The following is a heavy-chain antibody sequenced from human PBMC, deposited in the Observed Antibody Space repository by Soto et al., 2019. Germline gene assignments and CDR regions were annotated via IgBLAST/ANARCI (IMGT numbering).Heavy chain of an antibody. D-gene: IGHD6-19*01. V-gene: IGHV3-23*05. CDR1: GFTFNSYA. Sequence: EVQLLESGGAFVQPGGSLRLSCAASGFTFNSYAMSWVRQAPGKGLEWVSAIGSDGTALQYADSVKGRFTISKDNSNDMLYLQMNSLRAEDTAVYYCVRPGLTVPGTRYFDHWGQGALVTVSS. CDR2: IGSDGTAL. CDR3: VRPGLTVPGTRYFDH. J-gene: IGHJ4*02.